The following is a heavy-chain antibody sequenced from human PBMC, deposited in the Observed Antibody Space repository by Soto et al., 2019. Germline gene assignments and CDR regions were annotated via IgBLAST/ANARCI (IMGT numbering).Heavy chain of an antibody. V-gene: IGHV3-74*03. Sequence: EVQLVEAGGGLVQPGGSLRLACAASGCTFSGSWMHWVRQAPGKGLVCVSRISSDGSSTTYADSVEGRLTISRDNAKNMLYLQMNSLRAEDTDVYYCATAGPGTFTYWGQGTLVTVSS. CDR2: ISSDGSST. CDR3: ATAGPGTFTY. J-gene: IGHJ4*02. D-gene: IGHD1-1*01. CDR1: GCTFSGSW.